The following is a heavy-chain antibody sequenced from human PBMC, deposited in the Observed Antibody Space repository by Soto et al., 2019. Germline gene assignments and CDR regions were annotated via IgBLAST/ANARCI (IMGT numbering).Heavy chain of an antibody. D-gene: IGHD3-3*01. Sequence: QVQLQESGPGLVKSSETLSLTCTVSGGSISSSSFFWGWIRQPPGRGLEWIGSIYYSGSTYHNPSLKSRVTMSADTSKNQFSLQLRSVTAADTAVYYCARLYGGGYYSPDYWGQGTLVAVSS. CDR1: GGSISSSSFF. V-gene: IGHV4-39*01. CDR3: ARLYGGGYYSPDY. J-gene: IGHJ4*02. CDR2: IYYSGST.